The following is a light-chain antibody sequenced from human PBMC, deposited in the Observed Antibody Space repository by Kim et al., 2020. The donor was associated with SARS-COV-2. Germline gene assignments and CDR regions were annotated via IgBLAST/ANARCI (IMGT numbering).Light chain of an antibody. CDR1: QSVGNS. Sequence: SLSPGERATLSCRASQSVGNSLAWFQQKPGQAPRLLIFETSNRATGIPARFSGSGSGTAFTLTISSLEPEDFAVYYCQQRYNWPLTFGGGTKVEIK. J-gene: IGKJ4*01. CDR3: QQRYNWPLT. CDR2: ETS. V-gene: IGKV3-11*01.